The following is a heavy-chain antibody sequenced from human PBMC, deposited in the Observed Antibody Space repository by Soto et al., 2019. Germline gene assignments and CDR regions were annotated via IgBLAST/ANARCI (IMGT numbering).Heavy chain of an antibody. J-gene: IGHJ4*02. CDR3: ARAVVGGHIVY. V-gene: IGHV1-69*01. CDR1: GGPFSSYA. Sequence: SVRGSCKASGGPFSSYAVSWVRQAPGQGLEWMGGIIPIFGTANYAQKFQGRVTITADESTSTAYMELSSLRSEDTAVYYCARAVVGGHIVYWGQGTLVTVSS. CDR2: IIPIFGTA. D-gene: IGHD2-21*01.